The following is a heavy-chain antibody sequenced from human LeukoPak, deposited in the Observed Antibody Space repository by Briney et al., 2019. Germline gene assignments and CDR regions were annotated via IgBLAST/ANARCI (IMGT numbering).Heavy chain of an antibody. CDR2: IRSKANSYAT. J-gene: IGHJ4*02. D-gene: IGHD3-22*01. CDR1: GFTLSGSA. Sequence: GGSLRLSCAASGFTLSGSAMHWVRQASGKGLEWVGRIRSKANSYATAYAASVKGRFTISRDDSKNTAYLQMNSLKTEDTAVYYCSVVVIATNYWGQGTLVTVSS. V-gene: IGHV3-73*01. CDR3: SVVVIATNY.